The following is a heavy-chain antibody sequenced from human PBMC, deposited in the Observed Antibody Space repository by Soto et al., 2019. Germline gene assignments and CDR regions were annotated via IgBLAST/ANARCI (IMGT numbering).Heavy chain of an antibody. CDR3: AAATTWNFHFPY. CDR2: IWDDGSNK. V-gene: IGHV3-33*03. CDR1: GFTISTHG. Sequence: QAQLVESGGGVVQPGTSLRLSCAASGFTISTHGVHWVRQAPGKGLEWLANIWDDGSNKFYAESVKGRFSISKDNSKNTLYLQMSSLRAEDTAVYYCAAATTWNFHFPYWGQGTQVTVSS. J-gene: IGHJ4*02. D-gene: IGHD1-7*01.